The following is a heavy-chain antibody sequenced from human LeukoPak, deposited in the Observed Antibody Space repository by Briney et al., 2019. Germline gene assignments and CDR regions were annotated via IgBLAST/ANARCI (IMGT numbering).Heavy chain of an antibody. Sequence: GGSLRLSCAASGFTFSSYAMSWVRQAPGKGLEWVSAISGSGGSTYYADSVKGRFTISRDNSKNTLYLQMTSLRAEDTAVYYCAKDRNYGSGSYDYWGQGTLVTVSS. CDR1: GFTFSSYA. J-gene: IGHJ4*02. V-gene: IGHV3-23*01. CDR2: ISGSGGST. CDR3: AKDRNYGSGSYDY. D-gene: IGHD3-10*01.